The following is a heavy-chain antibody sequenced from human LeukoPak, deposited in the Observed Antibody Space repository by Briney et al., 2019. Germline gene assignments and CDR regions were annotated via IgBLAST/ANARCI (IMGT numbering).Heavy chain of an antibody. Sequence: GASVKVSCKASGYTFTSYFMHWVRQAPGQGLEWMGIINPSGGSTSYAQKFQGRVSMTRDTSTSTVYMEVSSLRSEDMAVYYCARDFCSGGSCYSGLFDYWGQGTLVTVSS. D-gene: IGHD2-15*01. CDR2: INPSGGST. CDR3: ARDFCSGGSCYSGLFDY. J-gene: IGHJ4*02. V-gene: IGHV1-46*01. CDR1: GYTFTSYF.